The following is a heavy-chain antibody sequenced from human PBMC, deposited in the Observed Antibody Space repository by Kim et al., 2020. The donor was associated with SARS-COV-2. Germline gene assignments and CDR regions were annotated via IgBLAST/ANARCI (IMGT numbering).Heavy chain of an antibody. CDR1: GAPLSARS. J-gene: IGHJ6*02. D-gene: IGHD3-16*01. Sequence: SETLSLTCAVNGAPLSARSWAWIRQTPERGLECLGVVGPGSTVHYSAAPSVAGRLTILLDVSKKPQFSLKMRSLTASDTAVYYCVQGGGLGPCTSSGCFESWGQGTAVTVSS. CDR2: VGPGSTV. CDR3: VQGGGLGPCTSSGCFES. V-gene: IGHV4-34*10.